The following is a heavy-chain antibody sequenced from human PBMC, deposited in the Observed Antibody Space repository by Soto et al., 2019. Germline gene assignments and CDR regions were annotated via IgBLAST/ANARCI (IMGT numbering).Heavy chain of an antibody. D-gene: IGHD2-2*01. CDR3: ALAGYASNYYAVTPLSAGHF. CDR2: ISSSGSII. Sequence: QVQLVVSGGGLVKPGGSLRISCAASGFTFSDYYISWIRQAPGKGLEWVSYISSSGSIIYYADSVKGRFTISRDNAKNSLYLQMNSLRAEDTDVYYCALAGYASNYYAVTPLSAGHFWGQGTLVTVSS. V-gene: IGHV3-11*01. CDR1: GFTFSDYY. J-gene: IGHJ4*02.